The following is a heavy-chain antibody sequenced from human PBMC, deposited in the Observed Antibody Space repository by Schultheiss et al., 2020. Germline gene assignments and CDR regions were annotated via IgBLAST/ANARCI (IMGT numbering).Heavy chain of an antibody. D-gene: IGHD3-22*01. J-gene: IGHJ4*02. CDR1: GGSISSSNW. CDR3: ARDNYYDSSGNS. Sequence: SETLSLTCAVSGGSISSSNWWSWVRQPPGKGLEWIGEIYHSGSTNYNSSLKSRVTISVEKSKNQFSLKLSSVTAADTAVYYCARDNYYDSSGNSWGQGTLVTVSS. CDR2: IYHSGST. V-gene: IGHV4-4*02.